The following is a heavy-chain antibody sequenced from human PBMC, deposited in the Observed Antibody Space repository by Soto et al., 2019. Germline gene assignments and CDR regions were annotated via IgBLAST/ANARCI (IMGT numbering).Heavy chain of an antibody. CDR1: GFTFSSYA. V-gene: IGHV3-23*01. CDR3: AKDREDIRFLEWLSPVCMDV. CDR2: ISGGGGST. D-gene: IGHD3-3*01. Sequence: GGSLRLSCAASGFTFSSYAMSWVRQAPGKGLEWVSAISGGGGSTYYADSVKGRFTISRDNSKNTLYLQMNSLRAEDTAVYYCAKDREDIRFLEWLSPVCMDVWGQGTTVTVSS. J-gene: IGHJ6*02.